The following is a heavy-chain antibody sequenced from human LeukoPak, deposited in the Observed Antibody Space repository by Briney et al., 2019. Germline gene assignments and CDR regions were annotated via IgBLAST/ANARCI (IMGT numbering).Heavy chain of an antibody. Sequence: SETLSVTCTVSDYSITSGYYWDWIRQPPGKGLEWIGYIYHSGSTYYNPSLKSRVTISVDRSKNQFSLKLSSVTAADTAVYYCARDNRYGSGSFWGQGTLVTVSS. V-gene: IGHV4-38-2*02. CDR3: ARDNRYGSGSF. CDR2: IYHSGST. CDR1: DYSITSGYY. D-gene: IGHD3-10*01. J-gene: IGHJ4*02.